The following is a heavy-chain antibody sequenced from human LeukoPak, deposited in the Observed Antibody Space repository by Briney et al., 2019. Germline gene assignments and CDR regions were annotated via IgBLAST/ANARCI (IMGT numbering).Heavy chain of an antibody. J-gene: IGHJ4*02. CDR3: ARYDFWSGSDY. CDR1: GFTFSSYS. D-gene: IGHD3-3*01. V-gene: IGHV3-48*01. CDR2: ISFSSNTI. Sequence: GGSLRLSCAASGFTFSSYSMNWVRQAPGKGLEWVSYISFSSNTIYYADSVKGRFTISRDNAKNSLYLQMNSLRAEDTAVYYCARYDFWSGSDYWGQGTLVTASS.